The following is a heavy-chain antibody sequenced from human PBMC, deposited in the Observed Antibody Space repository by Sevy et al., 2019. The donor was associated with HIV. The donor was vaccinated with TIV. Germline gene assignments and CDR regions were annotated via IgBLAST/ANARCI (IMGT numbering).Heavy chain of an antibody. CDR2: INQAGGGK. CDR3: AREQITGSKPHYFDS. V-gene: IGHV3-7*01. D-gene: IGHD1-7*01. CDR1: GLTFSNYW. J-gene: IGHJ4*01. Sequence: GGSLRLSCAVPGLTFSNYWMSWVRQAPGKGLECVANINQAGGGKYYLDSVKGRFFVSRENAKNSLYLQMDSLRAEDTAVYYCAREQITGSKPHYFDSWGQGTLVTVSS.